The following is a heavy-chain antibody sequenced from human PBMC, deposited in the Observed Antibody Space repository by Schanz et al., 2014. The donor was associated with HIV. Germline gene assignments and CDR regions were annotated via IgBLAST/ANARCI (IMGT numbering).Heavy chain of an antibody. CDR3: ARDEGWTYCGGDCPPGQ. Sequence: VELVESGGGVVQPGRSLRLSCVASGFVFNSFGMHWVRQAPGKGLEWVAVISYNGDNKKYGDSVRGRFTISRDNSKNRLYLHMASLRADDTAVYYCARDEGWTYCGGDCPPGQWGQGTLVTVSS. J-gene: IGHJ4*02. CDR1: GFVFNSFG. D-gene: IGHD2-21*02. V-gene: IGHV3-33*01. CDR2: ISYNGDNK.